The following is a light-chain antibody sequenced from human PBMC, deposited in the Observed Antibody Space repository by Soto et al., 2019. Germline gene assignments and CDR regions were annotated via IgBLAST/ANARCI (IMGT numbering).Light chain of an antibody. CDR2: EVR. V-gene: IGLV2-14*01. CDR1: SSDVGGYDF. J-gene: IGLJ7*01. Sequence: QSVLTQPASVSGSPGQSITISCTGSSSDVGGYDFVSWYQQHPGKAPKLIIYEVRHRPSGISDRFSGSKSVNTASLTIFGLQAEDEADYYCSSYTSVSTSCVFGTGTQLTVL. CDR3: SSYTSVSTSCV.